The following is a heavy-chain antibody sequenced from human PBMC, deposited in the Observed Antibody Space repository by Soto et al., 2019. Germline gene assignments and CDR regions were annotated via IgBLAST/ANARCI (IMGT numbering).Heavy chain of an antibody. Sequence: SETLSLTCTVSGGSISSNAYYWSWIRQHPGKGLEWIGYIHYSGSTSYNPSLKSRVTISIDTSKNQFSLKLNSVTAADTAVYYCARDDRNYYDSSGSYHWGQGTLGTVAS. D-gene: IGHD3-22*01. CDR3: ARDDRNYYDSSGSYH. CDR2: IHYSGST. V-gene: IGHV4-31*03. J-gene: IGHJ5*02. CDR1: GGSISSNAYY.